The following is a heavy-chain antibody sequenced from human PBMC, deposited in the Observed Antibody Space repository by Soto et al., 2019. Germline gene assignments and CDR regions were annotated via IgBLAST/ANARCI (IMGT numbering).Heavy chain of an antibody. CDR2: IKQDGTER. CDR3: AKDLYVQPPSGWFDP. V-gene: IGHV3-7*01. CDR1: KFSFTSYW. D-gene: IGHD1-26*01. Sequence: GGSLRLSCAAFKFSFTSYWMSWVRQAPGKGLEWVANIKQDGTERYYVDSVKGRFTISRDNAKDSLYLHMNSLRVEDTAVYYCAKDLYVQPPSGWFDPWGQGTVVTVSS. J-gene: IGHJ5*02.